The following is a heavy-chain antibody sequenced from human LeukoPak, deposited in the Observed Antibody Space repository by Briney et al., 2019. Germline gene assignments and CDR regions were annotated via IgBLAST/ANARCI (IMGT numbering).Heavy chain of an antibody. Sequence: ASVKVSCKASGYTFTGYYMHWVRQAPGQGIEWMGWINPNSGGTNYAQKFQGRVTMTRDTSISTAYMELSRLRSDDTAVYYCARDRAYDYVWGSYPDWGQGTLVTVSS. CDR1: GYTFTGYY. V-gene: IGHV1-2*02. D-gene: IGHD3-16*02. CDR2: INPNSGGT. J-gene: IGHJ4*02. CDR3: ARDRAYDYVWGSYPD.